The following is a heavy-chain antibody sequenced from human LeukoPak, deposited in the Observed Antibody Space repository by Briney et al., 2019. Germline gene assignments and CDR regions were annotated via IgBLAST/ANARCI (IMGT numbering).Heavy chain of an antibody. Sequence: ASVKVSCKASGYTFTGYFIHWVRQAPGQGLEWMGWINLNTGGTKYAQRFQGRVTMTKDTSITTAYMELRRLRSDDTAVYYCARGVTIRNDYWGQGTLVTVSS. V-gene: IGHV1-2*02. D-gene: IGHD3-3*01. CDR3: ARGVTIRNDY. CDR2: INLNTGGT. CDR1: GYTFTGYF. J-gene: IGHJ4*02.